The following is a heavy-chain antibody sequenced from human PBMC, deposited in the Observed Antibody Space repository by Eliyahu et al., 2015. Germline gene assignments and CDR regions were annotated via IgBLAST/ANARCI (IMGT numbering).Heavy chain of an antibody. D-gene: IGHD6-13*01. CDR2: TYYRSKWYN. CDR3: ARDRVYAAAAALDAFDI. V-gene: IGHV6-1*01. CDR1: GXSVXXNXAX. J-gene: IGHJ3*02. Sequence: QVQLQQSGPGLVKPSQPLPLTXPIPGXSVXXNXAXWNWXRQSPSRGLEWLGRTYYRSKWYNDYAVSVKSRITINPDTSKNQFSLQLNSVTPEDTAVYYCARDRVYAAAAALDAFDIWGQGTMVTVSS.